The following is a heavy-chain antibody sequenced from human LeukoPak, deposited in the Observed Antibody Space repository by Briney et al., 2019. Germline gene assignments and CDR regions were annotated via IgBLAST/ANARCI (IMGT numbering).Heavy chain of an antibody. CDR1: GFTFSSNG. CDR3: ASEDGGDY. CDR2: ISATGGTI. Sequence: PGGSLRLSCAASGFTFSSNGMNWVRQAPGKGLEWVSYISATGGTIYYADSVKGRFTISRDNAKNSLYLQMNSLRAEDTAVYYCASEDGGDYWGQGTLVTVSS. V-gene: IGHV3-48*04. D-gene: IGHD4-23*01. J-gene: IGHJ4*02.